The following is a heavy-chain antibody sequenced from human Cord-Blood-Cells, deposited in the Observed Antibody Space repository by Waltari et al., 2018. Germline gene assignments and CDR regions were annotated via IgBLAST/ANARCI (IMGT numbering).Heavy chain of an antibody. CDR1: GFTFSSHD. CDR3: ARAPNFYWYFDL. CDR2: IGTAGDT. D-gene: IGHD7-27*01. J-gene: IGHJ2*01. Sequence: EVKLVESGGGLVQPGGSLRLSWAASGFTFSSHDIAWVRQATGKGLEWVSAIGTAGDTYYPGSVKGRFTISRENAKNSLYLQMNSLRAGDTAVYYCARAPNFYWYFDLWGRGTLVTVSS. V-gene: IGHV3-13*01.